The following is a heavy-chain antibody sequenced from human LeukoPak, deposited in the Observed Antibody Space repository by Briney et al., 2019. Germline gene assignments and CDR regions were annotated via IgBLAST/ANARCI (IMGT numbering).Heavy chain of an antibody. CDR1: GFTFSIYG. D-gene: IGHD2-2*01. J-gene: IGHJ4*02. Sequence: AGRSLRLSCAASGFTFSIYGLSWVRQAPGKGLEWVSALSGSGGSTYYADSVKGRFTISRDNSKNTLYLQMNSLRAEDTAVYYCAKDLDIVVVPAATGFGYWGQGTLVTVSS. V-gene: IGHV3-23*01. CDR3: AKDLDIVVVPAATGFGY. CDR2: LSGSGGST.